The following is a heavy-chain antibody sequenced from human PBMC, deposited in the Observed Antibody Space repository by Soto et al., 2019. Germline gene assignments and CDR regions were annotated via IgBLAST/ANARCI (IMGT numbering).Heavy chain of an antibody. J-gene: IGHJ4*02. CDR3: ARDLGGGIAVAGLAFDY. D-gene: IGHD6-19*01. CDR1: GFTFSSYS. Sequence: PGGSLRLSCAASGFTFSSYSMNWVRQAPGKGLEWVSSISSSSSYIYYADSVKGRFTISRDNAKNSLYLQMNSLRAEDTAVYYCARDLGGGIAVAGLAFDYWGQGTLVNVSS. CDR2: ISSSSSYI. V-gene: IGHV3-21*01.